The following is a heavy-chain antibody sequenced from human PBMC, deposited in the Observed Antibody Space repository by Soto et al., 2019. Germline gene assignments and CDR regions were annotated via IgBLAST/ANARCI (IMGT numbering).Heavy chain of an antibody. CDR3: ARTPIYCSSTSCYFDY. Sequence: GESLKISCKGSGYSFTSYWIGWVRQMPGKGLEWMGIIYPGDSDTRYSPSFQGQVPISADKSTSTAYLLWSSLKASDPAMYYCARTPIYCSSTSCYFDYWGKGTLVTVS. CDR1: GYSFTSYW. CDR2: IYPGDSDT. V-gene: IGHV5-51*01. J-gene: IGHJ4*02. D-gene: IGHD2-2*01.